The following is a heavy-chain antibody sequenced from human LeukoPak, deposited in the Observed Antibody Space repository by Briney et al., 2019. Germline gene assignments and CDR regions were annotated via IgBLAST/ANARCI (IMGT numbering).Heavy chain of an antibody. CDR1: GYTFTSYY. J-gene: IGHJ5*02. CDR2: INPSGGST. D-gene: IGHD2-8*01. Sequence: ASVKVSCKASGYTFTSYYMHWVRQAPGQGLEWMGIINPSGGSTSYAQKFQGRVTMTGDTSTSTVYMELSSLRSEDTAVYYCARDPSAFCTNGVCYSGWFDPWGQGTLVTVSS. CDR3: ARDPSAFCTNGVCYSGWFDP. V-gene: IGHV1-46*01.